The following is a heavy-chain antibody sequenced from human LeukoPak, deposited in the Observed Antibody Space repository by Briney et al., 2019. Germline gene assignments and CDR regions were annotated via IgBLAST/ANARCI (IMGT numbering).Heavy chain of an antibody. D-gene: IGHD4-11*01. CDR1: GYTFTDYY. J-gene: IGHJ3*02. CDR2: INPSGGST. Sequence: ASVKVSCKTSGYTFTDYYMHWVRRAPGQGLEWMGIINPSGGSTSYAQKFQGRVTMTRDMSTSTVYMELSSLRSEDTAVYYCARVPYSRGAFDIWGQGTMVTVSS. CDR3: ARVPYSRGAFDI. V-gene: IGHV1-46*01.